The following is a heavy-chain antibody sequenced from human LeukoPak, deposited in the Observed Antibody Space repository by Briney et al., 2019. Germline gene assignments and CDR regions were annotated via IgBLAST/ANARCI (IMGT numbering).Heavy chain of an antibody. CDR3: ARALDRFDY. CDR1: GFTFSMYW. J-gene: IGHJ4*02. V-gene: IGHV3-7*01. Sequence: GGSLRLSCAASGFTFSMYWITWVRQAPGKGLEWVANINQNGRETYYVDPVKGRFTISRDNAKNSVYLQMNSLRAEDTALYYCARALDRFDYWGQGTLVTVSS. D-gene: IGHD1-1*01. CDR2: INQNGRET.